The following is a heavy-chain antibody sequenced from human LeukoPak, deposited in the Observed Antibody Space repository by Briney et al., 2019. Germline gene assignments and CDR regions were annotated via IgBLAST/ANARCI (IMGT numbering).Heavy chain of an antibody. D-gene: IGHD4-11*01. CDR1: GGSISSYY. V-gene: IGHV4-59*01. CDR2: IYYSGST. Sequence: PSETLSLTCTVSGGSISSYYWSWIRQPPGKGLEWIGYIYYSGSTNYNPSLKSRVTISVDTSKNQFSLKLSSVTAADTAVYYCAREAYTSLHQYDYWGQGTLVTVSS. J-gene: IGHJ4*02. CDR3: AREAYTSLHQYDY.